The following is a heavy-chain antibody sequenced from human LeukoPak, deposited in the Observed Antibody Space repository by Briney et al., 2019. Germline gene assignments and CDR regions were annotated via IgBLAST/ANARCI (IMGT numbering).Heavy chain of an antibody. V-gene: IGHV4-59*01. D-gene: IGHD5-12*01. J-gene: IGHJ4*02. CDR3: ARGYSGYDAADY. CDR2: IYYSGST. CDR1: GGSISSYY. Sequence: SETLSLTCTVSGGSISSYYWSWIRQLPGKGLEWIGYIYYSGSTNYNPSPKSRVTISVDTSKNQFSLKLSSVTAADTAVYYCARGYSGYDAADYWGQGTLVTVSS.